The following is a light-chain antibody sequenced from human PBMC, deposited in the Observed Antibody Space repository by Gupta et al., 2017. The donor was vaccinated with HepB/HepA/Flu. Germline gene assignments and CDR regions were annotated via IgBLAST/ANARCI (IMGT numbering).Light chain of an antibody. V-gene: IGKV1-13*02. CDR1: QGIKSG. CDR2: DGT. Sequence: AIQLTQSPSSLSASVGDRVTITCRASQGIKSGVAWYQQKPGKPPKLLMYDGTRLESGVPSRFRGSGSGTDFSLTISSLQPEDFATYYCQQIKDVLFTFGHGTKVDFK. J-gene: IGKJ3*01. CDR3: QQIKDVLFT.